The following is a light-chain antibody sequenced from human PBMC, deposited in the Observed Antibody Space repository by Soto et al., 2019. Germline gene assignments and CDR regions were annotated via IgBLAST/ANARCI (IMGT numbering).Light chain of an antibody. J-gene: IGKJ5*01. CDR3: QQYGSSST. CDR1: QSVSSSY. CDR2: GAS. Sequence: EILMTQSPGTLSLSPGERATLSCGASQSVSSSYLAWYQQKPRQAPRLLIYGASSRATGIPDRFSGSASGTDFTLTISRMEPEDFAVYYCQQYGSSSTFGQGTRLEIK. V-gene: IGKV3-20*01.